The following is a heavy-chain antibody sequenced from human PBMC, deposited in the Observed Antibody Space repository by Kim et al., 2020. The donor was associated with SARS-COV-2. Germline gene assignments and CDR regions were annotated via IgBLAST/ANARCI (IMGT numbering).Heavy chain of an antibody. V-gene: IGHV3-15*01. Sequence: GGSLRLSCAASGFTFRNAWMSWVRQAPGKGLEWVGRIKSKGRGGTSVYAAPVTGRFTISRDDTKNTLFLHMNRLKTHDTAIYFCTTEGYIYGHHGIDTWGQGTMVTVSS. CDR2: IKSKGRGGTS. CDR1: GFTFRNAW. CDR3: TTEGYIYGHHGIDT. D-gene: IGHD5-18*01. J-gene: IGHJ3*02.